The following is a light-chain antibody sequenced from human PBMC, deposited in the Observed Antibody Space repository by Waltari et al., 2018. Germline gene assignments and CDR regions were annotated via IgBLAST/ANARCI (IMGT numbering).Light chain of an antibody. CDR1: QSVVFSSNNNNY. Sequence: DIVLTQSPHPPAVSLVERASITCKSPQSVVFSSNNNNYLSWYQQKPGQPPKLLITWATTRESGVPDRFSGSGSETDFTLTISSLQAEDVAVYYCQQCYTFPYTFGQGTKLEIK. V-gene: IGKV4-1*01. CDR3: QQCYTFPYT. J-gene: IGKJ2*01. CDR2: WAT.